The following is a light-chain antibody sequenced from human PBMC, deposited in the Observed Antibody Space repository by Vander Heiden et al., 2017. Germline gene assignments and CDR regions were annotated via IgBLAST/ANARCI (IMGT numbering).Light chain of an antibody. Sequence: EIQMTQSPSTLSASVGDRVTITCRASQSISSWLAWYQQKPGKAPKVLIYKASNLESGVPSRFSGSGSGTEFTLTISSLQPDDFATYYCQQYNSYSLTFGGGTKVEIK. CDR1: QSISSW. J-gene: IGKJ4*01. CDR2: KAS. V-gene: IGKV1-5*03. CDR3: QQYNSYSLT.